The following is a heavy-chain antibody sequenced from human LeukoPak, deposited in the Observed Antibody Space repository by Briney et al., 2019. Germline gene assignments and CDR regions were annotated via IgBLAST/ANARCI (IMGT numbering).Heavy chain of an antibody. CDR1: EFDFFSYG. Sequence: GGSLRLSCVASEFDFFSYGMQWVRQAPGKGLVWVSRIFSDGTTTSYADSVKGRFTISRDNAKNTLYLQMNSLRAEDTAVYYCARELLREVTLDYWGQGTLVTVSP. CDR2: IFSDGTTT. V-gene: IGHV3-74*01. J-gene: IGHJ4*01. D-gene: IGHD2-21*02. CDR3: ARELLREVTLDY.